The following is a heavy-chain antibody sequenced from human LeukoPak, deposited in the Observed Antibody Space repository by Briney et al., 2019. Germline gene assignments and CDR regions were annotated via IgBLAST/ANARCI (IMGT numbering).Heavy chain of an antibody. J-gene: IGHJ4*02. CDR1: GFTFSNYA. CDR2: ISYDGINK. CDR3: AREGCTDGICYFDY. D-gene: IGHD2-8*01. Sequence: GGSLRLSCAASGFTFSNYAIHWVHQAPGKGLEWVTVISYDGINKYYADSVKGRFTISRDNSKNTLYLQMNSLRAEDSAVYYCAREGCTDGICYFDYWGQGTLVTVSS. V-gene: IGHV3-30-3*01.